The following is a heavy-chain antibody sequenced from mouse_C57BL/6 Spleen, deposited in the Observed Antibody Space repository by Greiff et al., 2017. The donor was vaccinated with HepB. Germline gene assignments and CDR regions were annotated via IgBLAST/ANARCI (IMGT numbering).Heavy chain of an antibody. V-gene: IGHV14-4*01. CDR2: IDPENGDT. J-gene: IGHJ4*01. CDR1: GFNIKDDY. Sequence: VQLQQSGAELVRPGASVKLSCTASGFNIKDDYMHWVKQRPEQGLEWIGWIDPENGDTEYASKFQGKATITADTSSNTAYLQLSSLTSEDTAVYYWTIFITTVVAPDAMDYWGQGTSVTVSS. CDR3: TIFITTVVAPDAMDY. D-gene: IGHD1-1*01.